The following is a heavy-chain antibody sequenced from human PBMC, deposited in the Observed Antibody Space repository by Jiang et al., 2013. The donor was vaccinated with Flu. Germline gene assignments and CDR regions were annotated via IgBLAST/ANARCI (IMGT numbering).Heavy chain of an antibody. D-gene: IGHD3-10*01. V-gene: IGHV2-70*12. CDR2: IDWDDDE. CDR3: AHRAGLMASFDY. J-gene: IGHJ4*02. Sequence: SWVRSGPHGKALEWLARIDWDDDEFYNTYLRTRLTISKDTSKNQVVLTMTNMDPVDTATYYCAHRAGLMASFDYWGQGTLVTVSS.